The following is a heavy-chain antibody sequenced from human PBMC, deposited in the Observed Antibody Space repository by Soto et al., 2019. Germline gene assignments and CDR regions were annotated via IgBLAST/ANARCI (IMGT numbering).Heavy chain of an antibody. D-gene: IGHD3-10*01. CDR3: AKIREGLLWFGELTSYGMDV. J-gene: IGHJ6*02. V-gene: IGHV3-23*01. Sequence: GGSLRLSCAASGFTFSSYAMSWVRQAPGKGLEWVSAISGSGGSTYYADSVKGRFTISRDNSKNTLYLQMNSLRAEDTAVYYCAKIREGLLWFGELTSYGMDVWGQGTTVTVS. CDR2: ISGSGGST. CDR1: GFTFSSYA.